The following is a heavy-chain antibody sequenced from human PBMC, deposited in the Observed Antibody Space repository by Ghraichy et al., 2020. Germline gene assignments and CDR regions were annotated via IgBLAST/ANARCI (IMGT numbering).Heavy chain of an antibody. D-gene: IGHD6-13*01. Sequence: GGSLRLSCAASGFSFSSYEMNWVRQAPGKGLEWVSFISPSGSTIYYADSVKGRFTISRDNAKNSLYLQMNSLRAEDMAVYYCAREGIAALNNAFVIWGQGTVVTVSS. CDR3: AREGIAALNNAFVI. CDR1: GFSFSSYE. J-gene: IGHJ3*02. CDR2: ISPSGSTI. V-gene: IGHV3-48*03.